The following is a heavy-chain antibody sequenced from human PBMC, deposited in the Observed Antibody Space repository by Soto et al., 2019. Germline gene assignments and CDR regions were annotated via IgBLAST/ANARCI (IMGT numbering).Heavy chain of an antibody. J-gene: IGHJ4*02. V-gene: IGHV4-59*01. CDR3: ARTWGSTNGY. CDR1: GASMSTYY. Sequence: PSETLSLTCTASGASMSTYYWNWIRQTPGKGLEWIGYIYSSGSTNYNPSLKSRVTISVDTSKNQFSLKLSSVTAADTAVYYCARTWGSTNGYWGRGTLVTVSS. D-gene: IGHD3-16*01. CDR2: IYSSGST.